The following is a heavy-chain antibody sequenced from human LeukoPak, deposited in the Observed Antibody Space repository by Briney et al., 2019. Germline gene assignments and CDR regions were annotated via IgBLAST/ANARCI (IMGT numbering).Heavy chain of an antibody. Sequence: SETLSLTCTVSGYSINSGYYWDWIRQPPGKGLEWIGYIYYSGSTNYNPSLKSRVTISVDTSKNQFSLKLSSVTAADTAVYYCARFQYDNDSCGTWPALDYWGQGTLVTVSS. CDR2: IYYSGST. D-gene: IGHD3-22*01. CDR1: GYSINSGYY. CDR3: ARFQYDNDSCGTWPALDY. V-gene: IGHV4-61*01. J-gene: IGHJ4*02.